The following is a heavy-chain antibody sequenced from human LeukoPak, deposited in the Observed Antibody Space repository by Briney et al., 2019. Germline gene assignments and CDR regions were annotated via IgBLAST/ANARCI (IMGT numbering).Heavy chain of an antibody. Sequence: GGSLRLSCAASGFTFSSYGMHWVRQAPGKGLEWVAFIRYDGSVKYYADSVKARFAISRDNSKNTLYLQMNTLRSEDTAVYYCAKQGGTATSGFDIWGQGTMVTVSS. J-gene: IGHJ3*02. D-gene: IGHD1-1*01. CDR3: AKQGGTATSGFDI. V-gene: IGHV3-30*02. CDR1: GFTFSSYG. CDR2: IRYDGSVK.